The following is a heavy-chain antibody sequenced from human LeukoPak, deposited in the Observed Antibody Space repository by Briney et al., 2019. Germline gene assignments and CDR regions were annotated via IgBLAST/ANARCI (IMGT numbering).Heavy chain of an antibody. D-gene: IGHD3-9*01. Sequence: SDTLSLTCSVWIRSIRTYYWMWIREPPGRGRVGIRYIYYSWSTNYNPSLRSRVTISVDTSKNQFSLKLSSVTAADTAVYYCARDTRGDILTGIHGFDMWGQRTMVTVSS. J-gene: IGHJ3*02. CDR3: ARDTRGDILTGIHGFDM. CDR2: IYYSWST. V-gene: IGHV4-59*13. CDR1: IRSIRTYY.